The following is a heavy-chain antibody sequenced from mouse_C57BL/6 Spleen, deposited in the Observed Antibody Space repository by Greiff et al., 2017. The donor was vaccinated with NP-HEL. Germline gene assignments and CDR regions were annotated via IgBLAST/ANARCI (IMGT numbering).Heavy chain of an antibody. V-gene: IGHV1-53*01. D-gene: IGHD2-4*01. CDR3: ARLRREYAMDY. J-gene: IGHJ4*01. CDR1: GYTFTSYW. Sequence: QVQLQQPGTELVKPGASVKLSCKASGYTFTSYWMHWVKQRPGQGLEWIGIINPSNGGTNYTEKFTSKATLTVDKSSSTAYMQLSSLTSEDSAVYYCARLRREYAMDYWGQGTSVTVSS. CDR2: INPSNGGT.